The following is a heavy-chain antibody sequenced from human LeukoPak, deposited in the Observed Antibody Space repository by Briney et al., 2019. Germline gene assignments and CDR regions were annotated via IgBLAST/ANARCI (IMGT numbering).Heavy chain of an antibody. D-gene: IGHD1/OR15-1a*01. CDR3: AKALEQRIYYCGMDV. J-gene: IGHJ6*02. V-gene: IGHV3-9*01. CDR2: ISWNSGSI. Sequence: PGRSLRLSCAASGFTFDDYAMHWVRQAPGKGLEWVSGISWNSGSIGYADSVKGRFTISRDNAKNSLYLQMNSLRAEDTALYYCAKALEQRIYYCGMDVWGQGTTVTVSS. CDR1: GFTFDDYA.